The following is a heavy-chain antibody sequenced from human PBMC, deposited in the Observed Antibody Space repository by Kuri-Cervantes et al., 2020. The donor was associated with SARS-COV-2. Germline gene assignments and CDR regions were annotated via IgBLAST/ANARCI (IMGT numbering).Heavy chain of an antibody. D-gene: IGHD2-8*02. V-gene: IGHV5-51*01. CDR1: GYSSSSYW. Sequence: GGSRRLSCKGSGYSSSSYWIGWVGQMPGKDLEWMGIIYPGDSDTRYSPSLQGQVTISADKSISIAYLKWSSLKASDTAMYYCARLRSEAATLSCTDQYFQHWGQGTLVTVSS. CDR3: ARLRSEAATLSCTDQYFQH. CDR2: IYPGDSDT. J-gene: IGHJ1*01.